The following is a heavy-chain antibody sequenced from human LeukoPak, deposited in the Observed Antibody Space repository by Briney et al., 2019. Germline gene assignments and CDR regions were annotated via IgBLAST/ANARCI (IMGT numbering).Heavy chain of an antibody. J-gene: IGHJ3*02. Sequence: VASVKVSCKVSGYTLTELSMHWVRQAPGKGLEWMGGFDPEDGETIYAQRFQGRVTMTEDTSTDTAYMELSSLRSEDTAVYYCARGSSGWYYAFDIWGQGTMVTVSS. CDR3: ARGSSGWYYAFDI. V-gene: IGHV1-24*01. CDR1: GYTLTELS. D-gene: IGHD6-19*01. CDR2: FDPEDGET.